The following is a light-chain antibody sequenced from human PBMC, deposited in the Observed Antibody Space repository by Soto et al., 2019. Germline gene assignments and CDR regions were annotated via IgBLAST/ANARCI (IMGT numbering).Light chain of an antibody. CDR1: QSIRTC. V-gene: IGKV1-5*01. Sequence: DIQMTQSPSILSASVGDSVTITCRASQSIRTCLAWYQQKPGKAPKLLIYDAFSLKSGVPSRFSGGGSGTEFTLTISSLQPDDFTTYYCQQYNTNPWTFGQGTKVDIK. J-gene: IGKJ1*01. CDR2: DAF. CDR3: QQYNTNPWT.